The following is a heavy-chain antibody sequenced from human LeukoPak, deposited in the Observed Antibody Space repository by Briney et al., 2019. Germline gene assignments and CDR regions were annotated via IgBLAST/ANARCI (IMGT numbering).Heavy chain of an antibody. V-gene: IGHV3-30-3*01. D-gene: IGHD3-3*01. Sequence: GRSLRLSCAASGFTFSSYAMHWVRQAPGKGLEWVAVISYDGSNKYYADSVKGRFTISRDNSKNTLYLQMNSLRAEDTAVYYCARGLTIFGVVIKPTLDYWGQGTLVTVSS. CDR2: ISYDGSNK. J-gene: IGHJ4*02. CDR1: GFTFSSYA. CDR3: ARGLTIFGVVIKPTLDY.